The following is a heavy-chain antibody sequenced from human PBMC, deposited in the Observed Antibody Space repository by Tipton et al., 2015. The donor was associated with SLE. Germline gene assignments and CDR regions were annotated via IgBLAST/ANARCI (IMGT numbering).Heavy chain of an antibody. Sequence: SLRLSCAASGFTFDDYAMHWVRQAPGKGLEWVAVISSAGSNKYYADSVKGRFTISRDNSKNTLYLQMNSLRAEDTAMYYCARAQGELYNIGWYYFDYWGQGTLVTASS. CDR1: GFTFDDYA. V-gene: IGHV3-30*03. J-gene: IGHJ4*02. D-gene: IGHD6-19*01. CDR2: ISSAGSNK. CDR3: ARAQGELYNIGWYYFDY.